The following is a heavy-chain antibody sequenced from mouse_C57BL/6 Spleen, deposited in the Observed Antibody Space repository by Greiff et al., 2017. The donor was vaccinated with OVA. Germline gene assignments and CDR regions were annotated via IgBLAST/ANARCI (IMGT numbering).Heavy chain of an antibody. CDR1: GYAFSSYW. CDR2: IYPGDGDT. CDR3: ARGYGKRDYCDY. Sequence: VQGVESGAELVKPGASVKISCKASGYAFSSYWMNWVKQRPGKGLEWIGQIYPGDGDTNYNGKFKGKATLTADKSSSTAYMQLSSLTSEDSAVYFCARGYGKRDYCDYWGQGTTLTVSS. V-gene: IGHV1-80*01. D-gene: IGHD2-1*01. J-gene: IGHJ2*01.